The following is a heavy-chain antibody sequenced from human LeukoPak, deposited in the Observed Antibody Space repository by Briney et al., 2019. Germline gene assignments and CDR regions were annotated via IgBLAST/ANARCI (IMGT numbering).Heavy chain of an antibody. CDR2: ISSSGNT. J-gene: IGHJ4*02. V-gene: IGHV3-23*01. CDR3: VKGRISEDGLDF. CDR1: GFTFSRSA. D-gene: IGHD6-13*01. Sequence: GGSLRLSCAASGFTFSRSAMTWVRQTPGKGLDWVSSISSSGNTYYADSVKGRFTISRDNSKNILYLQMNSLRAEDTAVYYCVKGRISEDGLDFWGQGTLVTASS.